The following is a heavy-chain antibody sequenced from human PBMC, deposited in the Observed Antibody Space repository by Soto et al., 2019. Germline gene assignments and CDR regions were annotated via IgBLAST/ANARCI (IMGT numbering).Heavy chain of an antibody. Sequence: GGTLRLSCAASGFSFVNYAMNWVRQAPGKGLEWVSGLSGSCTSTYYSDSVQDRFTISRDNSRDTLFLQMNTPSAKAAATYICAKENTNRGWFNPFDSWGQGTLVTVSS. CDR3: AKENTNRGWFNPFDS. D-gene: IGHD6-19*01. V-gene: IGHV3-23*01. CDR1: GFSFVNYA. CDR2: LSGSCTST. J-gene: IGHJ4*02.